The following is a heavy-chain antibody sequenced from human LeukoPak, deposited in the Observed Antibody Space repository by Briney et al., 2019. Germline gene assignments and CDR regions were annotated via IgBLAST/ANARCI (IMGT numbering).Heavy chain of an antibody. Sequence: GGPLRPSCAASGFTFSDYYMSWIRQAPGKGLEWVSYISSSGSTIYYADSVKGRFTISRDNAKNSLYLQMNSLRAEDTAVYYCARAAVDTAMERPFDYWGQGTLVTVSS. CDR1: GFTFSDYY. D-gene: IGHD5-18*01. V-gene: IGHV3-11*01. CDR2: ISSSGSTI. CDR3: ARAAVDTAMERPFDY. J-gene: IGHJ4*02.